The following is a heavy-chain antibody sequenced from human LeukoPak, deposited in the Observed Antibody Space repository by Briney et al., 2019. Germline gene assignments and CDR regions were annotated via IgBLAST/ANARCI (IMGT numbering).Heavy chain of an antibody. D-gene: IGHD3-9*01. V-gene: IGHV3-7*01. J-gene: IGHJ3*02. Sequence: GESLRLSCAASGFTFTTYWMSWVRQAPGKGLEWVANIKQDGTEKYYVDSVKGRFTISRDNAKNSLYLQMNSLRAEDTAVYYCARGPFLLRYFDWLLRGAFDIWGQGTMVTVSS. CDR3: ARGPFLLRYFDWLLRGAFDI. CDR1: GFTFTTYW. CDR2: IKQDGTEK.